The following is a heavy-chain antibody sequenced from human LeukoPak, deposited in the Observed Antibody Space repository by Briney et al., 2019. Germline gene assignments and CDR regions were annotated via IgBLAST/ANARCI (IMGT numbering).Heavy chain of an antibody. V-gene: IGHV4-30-2*01. CDR3: ARAGYGSGPREPYYYGMDV. CDR2: IYHSGST. D-gene: IGHD3-10*01. J-gene: IGHJ6*04. CDR1: GGFISSGGYS. Sequence: SETLSLTCAVSGGFISSGGYSWSWIRQPPGKGLEWIGYIYHSGSTYYNPSLKSRVTISVDRSKNQFSLKLSSVTAADTAVYYCARAGYGSGPREPYYYGMDVWGKGTTVTVSS.